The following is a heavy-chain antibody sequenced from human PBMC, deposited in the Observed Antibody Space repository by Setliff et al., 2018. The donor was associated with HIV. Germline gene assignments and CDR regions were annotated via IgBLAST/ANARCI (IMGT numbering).Heavy chain of an antibody. CDR3: ARDSSGVLSLRYMDV. J-gene: IGHJ6*03. V-gene: IGHV1-46*01. Sequence: ASVKVSCKASGYTFTSYYMHWVRQAPGQGLEWMGIINPSGGSTNYAQKFQGRVTITADESTNTAYMELSSLRSEDTAVYYCARDSSGVLSLRYMDVWGKGTTVTVSS. D-gene: IGHD3-22*01. CDR1: GYTFTSYY. CDR2: INPSGGST.